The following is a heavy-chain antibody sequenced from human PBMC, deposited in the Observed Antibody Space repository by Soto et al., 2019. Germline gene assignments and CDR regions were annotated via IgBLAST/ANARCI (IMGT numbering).Heavy chain of an antibody. Sequence: QVQLVQSGAEVKKPGSSVKVSCKASGGTFSSYAISWVRQAPGQGLEWMGGIIPIFGTANYAQKFQGRVKITADESTSTAYMELSSLRSEDTAVYYCARDNQTNCSGGSCYSVPYYYGMDVWGQGTTVTVSS. J-gene: IGHJ6*02. CDR3: ARDNQTNCSGGSCYSVPYYYGMDV. CDR1: GGTFSSYA. D-gene: IGHD2-15*01. V-gene: IGHV1-69*12. CDR2: IIPIFGTA.